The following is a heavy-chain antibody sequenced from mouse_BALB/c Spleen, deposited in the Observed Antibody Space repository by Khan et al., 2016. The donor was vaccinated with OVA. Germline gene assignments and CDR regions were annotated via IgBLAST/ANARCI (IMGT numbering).Heavy chain of an antibody. V-gene: IGHV1S41*01. J-gene: IGHJ4*01. D-gene: IGHD1-1*01. Sequence: DLVKPGASVKLSCKASGYTFTSYWINWIKQRPGQGLEWIGRISPGSGTPFYNEMFKGKATLTVDISSNTAYIQLSSLSSEDSAVYFCARENYYGSSHYAMDYWGPGTSVTVSS. CDR3: ARENYYGSSHYAMDY. CDR1: GYTFTSYW. CDR2: ISPGSGTP.